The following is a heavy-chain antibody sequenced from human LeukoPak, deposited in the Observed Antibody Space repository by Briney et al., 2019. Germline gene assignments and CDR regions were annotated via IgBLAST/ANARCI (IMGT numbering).Heavy chain of an antibody. Sequence: SETLSLTCSVSGGSIRSRNYYWGWIRQPPGKGLEWIGNIFYSGSTYYNPSLKSRVTISVDTSKNQFSLKLSSVTAADTAVYYCARLRSPASSDYYYGYWGQGTLVTVSS. CDR2: IFYSGST. J-gene: IGHJ4*02. CDR1: GGSIRSRNYY. D-gene: IGHD6-19*01. CDR3: ARLRSPASSDYYYGY. V-gene: IGHV4-39*01.